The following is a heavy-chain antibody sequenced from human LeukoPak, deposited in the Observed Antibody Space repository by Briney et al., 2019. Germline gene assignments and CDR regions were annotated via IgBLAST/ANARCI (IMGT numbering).Heavy chain of an antibody. Sequence: GGSLRLSCAASGFTFSDYYMSWIRQAPGKGLEWVSYISSSGSTIYYADSVKGRFTISRDNAKNSLYLQMDSLRAEDTALYYCAKDIGSNYGSGSYYSPYFDYWGQGTLVTVSS. CDR2: ISSSGSTI. D-gene: IGHD3-10*01. CDR1: GFTFSDYY. V-gene: IGHV3-11*01. J-gene: IGHJ4*02. CDR3: AKDIGSNYGSGSYYSPYFDY.